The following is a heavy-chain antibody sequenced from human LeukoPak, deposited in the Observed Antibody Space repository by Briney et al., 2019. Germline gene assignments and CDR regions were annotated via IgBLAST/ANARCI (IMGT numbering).Heavy chain of an antibody. Sequence: GGSLRLSCAASGFTFSSYAMSWVRQAPGKGLEWVSAISGSGGNTYYADSVKGRFTISRDSSKNTLYLQMNSLRAEDTALYYCVKASSSSPQYNWFDAWGQGTLVTVSS. CDR2: ISGSGGNT. CDR1: GFTFSSYA. D-gene: IGHD6-6*01. J-gene: IGHJ5*02. CDR3: VKASSSSPQYNWFDA. V-gene: IGHV3-23*01.